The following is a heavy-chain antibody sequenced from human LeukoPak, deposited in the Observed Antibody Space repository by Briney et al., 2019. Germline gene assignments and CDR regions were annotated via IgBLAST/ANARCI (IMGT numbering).Heavy chain of an antibody. J-gene: IGHJ4*02. CDR1: GFTFSDYY. V-gene: IGHV3-11*01. Sequence: GGSLRLSCAASGFTFSDYYMSWIRQAPGKGLEWVSYISSSGSTIYYADSVKGRFTISRDNAKNSLYLQMNSLRAEDTAVYYCARRRRDSSSSKFYYFDYWGQGTLVTVSS. D-gene: IGHD6-6*01. CDR2: ISSSGSTI. CDR3: ARRRRDSSSSKFYYFDY.